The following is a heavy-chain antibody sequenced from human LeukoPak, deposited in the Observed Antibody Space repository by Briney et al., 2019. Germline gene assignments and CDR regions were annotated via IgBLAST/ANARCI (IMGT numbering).Heavy chain of an antibody. Sequence: GASVKVSCKASGYTFTGYYMHWVRQAPGQGLEWMGWINPNSGGTNYAQKFQGRVTMTRDTSISTAYMELSRLRSDDTAVYYCASPSQPHYYYYYMDVWGKGTTVIVSS. D-gene: IGHD2-2*01. J-gene: IGHJ6*03. CDR1: GYTFTGYY. CDR2: INPNSGGT. CDR3: ASPSQPHYYYYYMDV. V-gene: IGHV1-2*02.